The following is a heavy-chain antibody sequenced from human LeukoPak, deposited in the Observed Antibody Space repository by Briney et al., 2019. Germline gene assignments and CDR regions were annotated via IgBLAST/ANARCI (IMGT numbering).Heavy chain of an antibody. CDR1: GFSLSTRGVG. CDR2: IYWNDDK. D-gene: IGHD3-3*01. Sequence: SGPTLVNPTQTLTLTCSFSGFSLSTRGVGVGWIRQPPGKALEWLALIYWNDDKLYSPSLKSRLSITKDTSKNQVVLTMTNMDPVDTATYYCAHRVGILEWLLTADNWFDPWGQGTLVTVSS. J-gene: IGHJ5*02. CDR3: AHRVGILEWLLTADNWFDP. V-gene: IGHV2-5*01.